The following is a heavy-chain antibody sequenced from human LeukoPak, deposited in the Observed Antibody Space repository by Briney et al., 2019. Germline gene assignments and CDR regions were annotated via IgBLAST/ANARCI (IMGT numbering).Heavy chain of an antibody. J-gene: IGHJ4*02. D-gene: IGHD3-10*01. CDR3: ARDGSGSYDY. CDR2: ISSSGSTI. Sequence: GGSLRLSCAASGFTFSSYEMNWVRQAPGKGLEWVSYISSSGSTIYYADSVKGRFTISRDNAKNSLYLQMNNLRAEDTAVYYCARDGSGSYDYWGQGTLVTVSS. CDR1: GFTFSSYE. V-gene: IGHV3-48*03.